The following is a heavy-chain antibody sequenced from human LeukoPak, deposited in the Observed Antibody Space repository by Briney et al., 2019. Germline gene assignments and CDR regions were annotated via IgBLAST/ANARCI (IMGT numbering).Heavy chain of an antibody. CDR1: GYTFTSYG. CDR2: ISGYNGNT. Sequence: GASVTVSCKASGYTFTSYGLSWVRQAPGQGLEWMGWISGYNGNTNYAQKLQGRVTMTTDTSTSTAYMELRSLRSDDTAVYYCARELSGTYYGGNWFDPWGQGTLVTVSS. V-gene: IGHV1-18*01. D-gene: IGHD1-26*01. J-gene: IGHJ5*02. CDR3: ARELSGTYYGGNWFDP.